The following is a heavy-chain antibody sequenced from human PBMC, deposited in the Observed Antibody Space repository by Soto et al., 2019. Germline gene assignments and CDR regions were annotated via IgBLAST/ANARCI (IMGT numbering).Heavy chain of an antibody. J-gene: IGHJ6*02. CDR3: ARGHSGSYRTGEGYYYGMDV. D-gene: IGHD1-26*01. CDR1: GGSISSYY. V-gene: IGHV4-59*01. CDR2: IYYSGST. Sequence: PSETLSLTCTVSGGSISSYYWSWIRQPPGKGLEWIGYIYYSGSTNYNPSLKSRVTISVDTSKNQFFLKLSSVTAADTAVYYCARGHSGSYRTGEGYYYGMDVWGQGTTVTVSS.